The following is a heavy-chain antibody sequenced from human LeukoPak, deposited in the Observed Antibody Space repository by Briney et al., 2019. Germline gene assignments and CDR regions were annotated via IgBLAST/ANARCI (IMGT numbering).Heavy chain of an antibody. CDR3: ARHVCSSTSCYATVFDY. CDR1: GGSITGYY. CDR2: VSDTGRA. V-gene: IGHV4-4*07. Sequence: SKTLSLTCTVSGGSITGYYWTWIRQTAGKGLEWIGRVSDTGRAYYNPSLERRVTISLDTSNNRFSLKVTSVTAADTAVYYCARHVCSSTSCYATVFDYWGQGTLVTVSS. J-gene: IGHJ4*02. D-gene: IGHD2-2*01.